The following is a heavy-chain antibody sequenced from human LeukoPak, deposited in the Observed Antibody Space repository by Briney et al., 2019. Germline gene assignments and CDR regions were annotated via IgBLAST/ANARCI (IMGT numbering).Heavy chain of an antibody. CDR2: INPNSGGT. D-gene: IGHD3-3*01. Sequence: ASVKVSCKASGYTFTDYYMHWVRQAPGQGLEWMGWINPNSGGTNYEQKFQGRVTMTRDTSISTAYMELSRLRSDDTAVYYCARHYDFWSGYSWGQGTLVTVSS. CDR3: ARHYDFWSGYS. CDR1: GYTFTDYY. J-gene: IGHJ4*02. V-gene: IGHV1-2*02.